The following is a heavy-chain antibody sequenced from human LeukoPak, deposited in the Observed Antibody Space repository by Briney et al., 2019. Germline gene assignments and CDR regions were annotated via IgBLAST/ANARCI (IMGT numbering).Heavy chain of an antibody. J-gene: IGHJ4*02. Sequence: ASVKVSCKASGYTFTGYYMHWVRQAPGQGLECMGWIYPNNGDTAYAQKFQGRVAMTRDTSISTAYMELRSLRPDDTAVYYCARDGPAQMVDFDYWGQGTLVTVSS. CDR3: ARDGPAQMVDFDY. CDR2: IYPNNGDT. V-gene: IGHV1-2*02. D-gene: IGHD3-10*01. CDR1: GYTFTGYY.